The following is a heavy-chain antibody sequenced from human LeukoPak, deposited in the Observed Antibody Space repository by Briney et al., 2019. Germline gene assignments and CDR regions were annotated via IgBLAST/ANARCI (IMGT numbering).Heavy chain of an antibody. CDR1: GFTFSDYY. CDR3: ASDRGC. CDR2: ISSSGSTI. V-gene: IGHV3-11*01. Sequence: AESLRLSCAASGFTFSDYYMSWIRQAPGKGLEWVSYISSSGSTIYYAYSVKCRFTISRDNAKNSLQLQMESLGAEAPADDSRASDRGCWGQGTLVTVSS. J-gene: IGHJ4*02. D-gene: IGHD6-19*01.